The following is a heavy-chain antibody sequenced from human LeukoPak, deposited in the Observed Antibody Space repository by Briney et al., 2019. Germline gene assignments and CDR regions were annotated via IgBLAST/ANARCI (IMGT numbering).Heavy chain of an antibody. CDR1: GFTFSSYE. CDR3: AREELQCGGDCHQH. Sequence: GGSLRLSCVASGFTFSSYEMNWVRQAPGKGLEWVSYIGISDSNIYYANSVEGRFTISRDNAKNSLYLQMNSLRAEDTAVYYCAREELQCGGDCHQHWGQGTLVTVSS. D-gene: IGHD2-21*02. CDR2: IGISDSNI. V-gene: IGHV3-48*03. J-gene: IGHJ4*02.